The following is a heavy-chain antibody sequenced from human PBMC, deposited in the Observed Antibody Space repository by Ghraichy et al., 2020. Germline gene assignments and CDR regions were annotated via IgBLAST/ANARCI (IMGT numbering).Heavy chain of an antibody. CDR2: IGTAGDT. Sequence: LSLTCAASGFTFSSYDMHWVRQATGKGLEWVSAIGTAGDTYYPGSVKGRFTISRENAKNSLYLQMNSLRAGDTAVYYCARERDRYSSSWYGPDGMDVWGQGTTVTVSS. CDR1: GFTFSSYD. CDR3: ARERDRYSSSWYGPDGMDV. V-gene: IGHV3-13*01. D-gene: IGHD6-13*01. J-gene: IGHJ6*02.